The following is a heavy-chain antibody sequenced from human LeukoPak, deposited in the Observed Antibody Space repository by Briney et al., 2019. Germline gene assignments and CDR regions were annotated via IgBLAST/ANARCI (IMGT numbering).Heavy chain of an antibody. D-gene: IGHD3-22*01. CDR2: IIPNLGTT. V-gene: IGHV1-69*04. CDR3: ATTNDGGGYQWGDFFDF. Sequence: PVKVSCKASGGTSNSHAISWVRQAPGQGLEWMGRIIPNLGTTNRAQNFQDRVTLTADKSTNTAYMELTSLTSDDTAVYYCATTNDGGGYQWGDFFDFWGQGTLVTVSS. J-gene: IGHJ4*02. CDR1: GGTSNSHA.